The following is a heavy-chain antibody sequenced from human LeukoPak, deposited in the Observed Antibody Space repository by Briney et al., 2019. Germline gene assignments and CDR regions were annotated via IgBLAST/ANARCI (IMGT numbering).Heavy chain of an antibody. V-gene: IGHV1-18*01. D-gene: IGHD2-15*01. CDR3: ARDSGYCSGGSCYYYGMDV. CDR1: GYSFISYG. CDR2: ISARNGNT. Sequence: GASVKVSCKASGYSFISYGISWVRQAPGQGLQWMGWISARNGNTNYAQKLQGRVTMTTDTSTSTAYMELRSLRSDDTAVYYCARDSGYCSGGSCYYYGMDVWGQGTTVTVSS. J-gene: IGHJ6*02.